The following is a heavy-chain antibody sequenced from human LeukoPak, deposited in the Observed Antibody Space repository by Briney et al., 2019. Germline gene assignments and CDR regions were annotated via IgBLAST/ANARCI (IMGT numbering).Heavy chain of an antibody. Sequence: GGSLRLSCAASGFTFSSHAMSWVRQAPGKGLEWVSAISGSGGSTYYADSVKGRFTISRDNSKNTLYLQMNSLRAEDTAVYYCAKDRPTTYYYDSSGDWFDPWGQGTLVTVSS. CDR3: AKDRPTTYYYDSSGDWFDP. V-gene: IGHV3-23*01. D-gene: IGHD3-22*01. CDR1: GFTFSSHA. CDR2: ISGSGGST. J-gene: IGHJ5*01.